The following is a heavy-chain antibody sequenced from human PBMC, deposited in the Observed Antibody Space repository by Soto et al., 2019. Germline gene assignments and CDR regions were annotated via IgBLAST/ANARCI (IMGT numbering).Heavy chain of an antibody. CDR1: GGSFSGYY. Sequence: QVQLQQWGARLLKASETLSLTCAVYGGSFSGYYWSWIRQPPGKGLEWIGEINHSGSTNYNPSLKSRVTISVDTSKNQFSLKLSSVTAADTAVYYCARGKGLRYCSGGSCFDYWGQGTLVTVSS. V-gene: IGHV4-34*01. CDR2: INHSGST. D-gene: IGHD2-15*01. CDR3: ARGKGLRYCSGGSCFDY. J-gene: IGHJ4*02.